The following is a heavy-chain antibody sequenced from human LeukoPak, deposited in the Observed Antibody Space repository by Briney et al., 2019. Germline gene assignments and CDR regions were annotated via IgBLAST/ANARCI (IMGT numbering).Heavy chain of an antibody. J-gene: IGHJ5*02. V-gene: IGHV1-18*01. D-gene: IGHD1-26*01. CDR1: GYTFTSYG. CDR3: ARDKRASGSYFSDRWFDP. CDR2: INPNSGGT. Sequence: ASVKVSCKASGYTFTSYGISWVRQAPGQGLEWMGWINPNSGGTNYAQKLQGRVTMTTDTSTSTAYMELRSLRSDDTAVYYCARDKRASGSYFSDRWFDPWGQGTLVTVSS.